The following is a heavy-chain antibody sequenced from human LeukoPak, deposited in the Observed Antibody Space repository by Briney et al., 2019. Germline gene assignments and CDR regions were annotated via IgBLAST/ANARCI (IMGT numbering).Heavy chain of an antibody. CDR3: ARGVWNYYDSSGSSFDY. V-gene: IGHV3-53*01. Sequence: PGGSLRLSCAASGFTVRSNYMSWVRQAPGKGLEWVSIIYSGGSTYYADSVKGRFTISRDNSKNTLYLQMNSPRAEDTAVYYCARGVWNYYDSSGSSFDYWGQGTLVTVSS. CDR2: IYSGGST. CDR1: GFTVRSNY. J-gene: IGHJ4*02. D-gene: IGHD3-22*01.